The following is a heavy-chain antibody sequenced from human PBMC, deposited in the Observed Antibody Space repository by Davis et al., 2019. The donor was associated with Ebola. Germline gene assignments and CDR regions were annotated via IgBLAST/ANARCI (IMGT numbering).Heavy chain of an antibody. D-gene: IGHD4-17*01. CDR3: ARREIDGDYVQDS. CDR1: GDSISTYY. CDR2: VHYSGFT. V-gene: IGHV4-59*12. Sequence: MPSETLSLTCNVSGDSISTYYWSWVRQPPGKGLEWIGCVHYSGFTKYNPSLKSRVTISVDTSKNQFSLKLSSVTAADTAVYYCARREIDGDYVQDSWGQGTLVTVSS. J-gene: IGHJ4*02.